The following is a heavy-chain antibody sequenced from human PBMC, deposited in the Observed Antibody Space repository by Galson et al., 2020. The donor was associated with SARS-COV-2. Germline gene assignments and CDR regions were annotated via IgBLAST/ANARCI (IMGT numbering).Heavy chain of an antibody. CDR3: ALIDSSGYLVDY. CDR1: GGSISSGGYY. CDR2: IYYSGST. J-gene: IGHJ4*02. V-gene: IGHV4-31*03. Sequence: ASETLSLTCTVSGGSISSGGYYWSWIRQHPGKGLEWIGYIYYSGSTYYNPSLKSRVTISVDTSKNQFSLKLNSVTAADTAVYYCALIDSSGYLVDYWGQGTLVTVSS. D-gene: IGHD3-22*01.